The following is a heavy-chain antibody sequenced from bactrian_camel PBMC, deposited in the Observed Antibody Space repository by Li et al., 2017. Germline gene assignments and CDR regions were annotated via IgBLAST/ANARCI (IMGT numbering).Heavy chain of an antibody. CDR2: TDSDGVA. J-gene: IGHJ6*01. D-gene: IGHD5*01. CDR3: AAYTGWGAWLPWSGSGDWVCL. Sequence: HVQLVESGGDTVQAGGSLRPSCVGSGFTYSRCCMGWFRQAPGQEREAVAITDSDGVATYADSVKGRFTISKDNANDILSLQMNSLKREDTAMYYCAAYTGWGAWLPWSGSGDWVCLLWPGDPGHRL. V-gene: IGHV3S55*01. CDR1: GFTYSRCC.